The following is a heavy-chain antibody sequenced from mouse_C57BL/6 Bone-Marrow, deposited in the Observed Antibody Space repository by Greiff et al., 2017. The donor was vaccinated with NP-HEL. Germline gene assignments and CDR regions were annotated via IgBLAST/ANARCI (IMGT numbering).Heavy chain of an antibody. CDR3: ARYDYDGWFAY. CDR2: IYPGGGYT. D-gene: IGHD2-4*01. CDR1: GYTFTNYW. Sequence: QVQLQQSGAELVRPGTSVKMSCKASGYTFTNYWIGWAKQRPGHGLEWIGDIYPGGGYTNYNEKFKGKATLTADKSSSTAYMQFSSLTSEDSAIYYCARYDYDGWFAYWGQGTLVTVSA. V-gene: IGHV1-63*01. J-gene: IGHJ3*01.